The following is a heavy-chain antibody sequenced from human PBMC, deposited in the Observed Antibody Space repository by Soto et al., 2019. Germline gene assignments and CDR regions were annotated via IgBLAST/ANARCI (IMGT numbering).Heavy chain of an antibody. CDR3: TTGHYYDSSGYCYYYYYGMDV. V-gene: IGHV3-15*07. Sequence: GGSLRLSCAASGFTFSNAWMNWVRQAPGKGLEWVGRIKSKTDGGTTDYAAPVKGRFTTSRDDSKNTLYLQMNSLKTEDTAVYYCTTGHYYDSSGYCYYYYYGMDVWGQGTSVTVSS. D-gene: IGHD3-22*01. J-gene: IGHJ6*02. CDR2: IKSKTDGGTT. CDR1: GFTFSNAW.